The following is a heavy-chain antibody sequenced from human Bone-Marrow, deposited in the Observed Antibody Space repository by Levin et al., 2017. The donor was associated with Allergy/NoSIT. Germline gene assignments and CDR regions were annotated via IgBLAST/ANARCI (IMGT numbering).Heavy chain of an antibody. CDR1: GFTFSDHY. V-gene: IGHV3-72*01. CDR2: IRNKANSYIT. CDR3: IRIRIDSGLSDY. D-gene: IGHD2-15*01. Sequence: GGSLRLSCAASGFTFSDHYMDWVRQAPGKRLEWVAQIRNKANSYITQYAGSVIGRFTISRDDSKNSLYLQMSSLRTEDTAVYYCIRIRIDSGLSDYWGQGTLVTVSS. J-gene: IGHJ4*02.